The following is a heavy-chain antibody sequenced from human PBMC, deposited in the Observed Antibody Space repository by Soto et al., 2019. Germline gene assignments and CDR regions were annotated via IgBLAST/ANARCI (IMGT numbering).Heavy chain of an antibody. CDR3: ARLGGMELRYFDWADY. D-gene: IGHD3-9*01. V-gene: IGHV4-39*01. Sequence: PSETLSLTCTVSGGSISSSSYYWGWIRQPPGKGLEWIGSIYYSGSTYYNPSLKSRVTISVDTSKNQFSLKLSSVTAADTAVYYCARLGGMELRYFDWADYWGQGTLVTVSS. J-gene: IGHJ4*02. CDR1: GGSISSSSYY. CDR2: IYYSGST.